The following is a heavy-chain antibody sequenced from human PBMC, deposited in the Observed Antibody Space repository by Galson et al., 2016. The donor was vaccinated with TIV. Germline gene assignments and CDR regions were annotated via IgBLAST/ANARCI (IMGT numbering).Heavy chain of an antibody. CDR2: IKEDGSEK. J-gene: IGHJ3*02. V-gene: IGHV3-7*04. CDR3: ARDDPYYRSGDYQDAFDI. Sequence: SLRLSCAASGFTFSSYWMSWVRQAPGKGLEWVDNIKEDGSEKYYVDSMKGRFTISRDNAKNSLFLQMNSLGAEDTAVYYCARDDPYYRSGDYQDAFDIWGQGTMVTVSS. CDR1: GFTFSSYW. D-gene: IGHD3-22*01.